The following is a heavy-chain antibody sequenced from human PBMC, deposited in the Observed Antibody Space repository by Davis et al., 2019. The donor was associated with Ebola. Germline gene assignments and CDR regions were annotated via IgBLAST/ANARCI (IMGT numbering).Heavy chain of an antibody. CDR1: GFTFSSSE. V-gene: IGHV3-48*03. CDR3: ARHQYDSSGYYYFHF. J-gene: IGHJ4*02. Sequence: GGSLRLSCVVSGFTFSSSEMNWVRQAPGKGLEWVSYISDGGSTTYYADSVKGRFTISRDNAKNSLYLQMNSLRAEDTAFYYCARHQYDSSGYYYFHFWGQGTLVTVSS. CDR2: ISDGGSTT. D-gene: IGHD3-22*01.